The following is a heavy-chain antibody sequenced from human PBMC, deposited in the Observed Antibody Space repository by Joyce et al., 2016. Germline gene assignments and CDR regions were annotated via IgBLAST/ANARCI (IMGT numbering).Heavy chain of an antibody. V-gene: IGHV4-30-4*01. CDR3: ARALGFAERYNWFDP. CDR1: AGSINSGNYC. J-gene: IGHJ5*02. D-gene: IGHD3-10*01. Sequence: QVQLQESGPGLVKPSQTLSLTCTVSAGSINSGNYCWSWIRQHPGKGLEWIGYICNSGSSYYNASLKSRISISVDTSKNQFSLKVNSVTAADTAVYYCARALGFAERYNWFDPWGQGTLVTVSS. CDR2: ICNSGSS.